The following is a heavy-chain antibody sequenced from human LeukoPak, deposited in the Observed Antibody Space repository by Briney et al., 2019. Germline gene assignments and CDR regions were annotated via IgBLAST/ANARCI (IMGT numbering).Heavy chain of an antibody. V-gene: IGHV4-59*01. CDR1: GGSINGYY. CDR2: IYYTGST. J-gene: IGHJ5*02. Sequence: PSETLSPTCTASGGSINGYYWNWIRQLPGKGLEWIGYIYYTGSTNYNPSLKSRVTISLDTSKNQFSLKLSSVTAADTAVYYCARDRWFDTWGQGTLVTVSS. CDR3: ARDRWFDT.